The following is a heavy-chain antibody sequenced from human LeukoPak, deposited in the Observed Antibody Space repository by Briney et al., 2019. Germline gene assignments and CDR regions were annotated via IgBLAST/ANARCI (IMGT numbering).Heavy chain of an antibody. CDR2: ISYDGSNK. CDR3: ARVDADYGGTDY. Sequence: GGSLRLSCAASGFTFSSYAMHWVRQAPGKGLEWMAVISYDGSNKYYADSVKGRFTISRDNAKNSLYLQMNSLRAEDTAVYYCARVDADYGGTDYWGQGTLVTVSS. V-gene: IGHV3-30-3*02. J-gene: IGHJ4*02. D-gene: IGHD4-23*01. CDR1: GFTFSSYA.